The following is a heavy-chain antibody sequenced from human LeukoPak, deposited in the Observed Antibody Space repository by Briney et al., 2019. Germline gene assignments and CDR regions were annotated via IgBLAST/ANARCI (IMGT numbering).Heavy chain of an antibody. CDR1: GGAFSSYA. V-gene: IGHV1-69*05. Sequence: SVKVSCKAAGGAFSSYAFSWVRQAPGQGLEWMGGLIPMFRTPNYAQKFLGRVTITTDESTSTAYMELTSLGADDTAVYYCARDSTGTTWQLDYWGQGTLVAVSS. CDR3: ARDSTGTTWQLDY. D-gene: IGHD1-1*01. J-gene: IGHJ4*02. CDR2: LIPMFRTP.